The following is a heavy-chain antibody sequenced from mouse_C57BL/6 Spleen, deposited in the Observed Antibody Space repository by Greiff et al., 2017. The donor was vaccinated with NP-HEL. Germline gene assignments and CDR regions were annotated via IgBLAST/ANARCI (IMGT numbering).Heavy chain of an antibody. CDR1: GYTFTSYW. V-gene: IGHV1-59*01. Sequence: QVQLQQPGAELVRPGTSVKLSCKASGYTFTSYWMHWVKQRPGQGLELIGVIDPSDSYTNYNHTFKGKATLTVDTSSSAAYMQLSSLTSEDSAVDYCARGEGVYYDYDERAWFAYWGQGTLVTVSA. J-gene: IGHJ3*01. CDR2: IDPSDSYT. CDR3: ARGEGVYYDYDERAWFAY. D-gene: IGHD2-4*01.